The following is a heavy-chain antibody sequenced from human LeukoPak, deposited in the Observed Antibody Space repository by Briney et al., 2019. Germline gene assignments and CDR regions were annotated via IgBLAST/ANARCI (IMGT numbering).Heavy chain of an antibody. CDR2: IKQDGSEK. D-gene: IGHD4-11*01. CDR1: GFTFSSYW. CDR3: AREGYTVTTPYYYYYMDV. J-gene: IGHJ6*03. V-gene: IGHV3-7*01. Sequence: GGSLRLSCAASGFTFSSYWMSWVRQAPGKGLEWVANIKQDGSEKYYVDSVKGRFSISRDNAKNSLYLQMNSLRAEDTAVYYCAREGYTVTTPYYYYYMDVWGKGTTVTVSS.